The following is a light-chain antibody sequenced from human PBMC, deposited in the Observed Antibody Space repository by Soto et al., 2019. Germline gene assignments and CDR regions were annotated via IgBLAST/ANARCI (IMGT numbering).Light chain of an antibody. CDR1: QDIAAY. Sequence: DIQVTQSPSSVSASVGDRVTITCRACQDIAAYLAWYQHKPGRAPELLIHAASSLQSGVPSRFSGSGSGTDFTLTINSLQPEDFATYYCQQAYSFPITFAQGTRLEIK. CDR2: AAS. J-gene: IGKJ5*01. CDR3: QQAYSFPIT. V-gene: IGKV1D-12*01.